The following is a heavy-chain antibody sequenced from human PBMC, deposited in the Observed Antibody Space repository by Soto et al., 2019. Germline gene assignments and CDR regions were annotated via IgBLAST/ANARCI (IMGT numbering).Heavy chain of an antibody. D-gene: IGHD6-13*01. CDR2: ISHDGKVK. CDR3: GKGGQSYRSRCLDY. Sequence: PGGSLRLSCAASGFTFSTYGMQWVRQAPGKGLEWVAVISHDGKVKYYADSVKGRFTLSRDNSENTLYLQMNSLRGEDTAVYYCGKGGQSYRSRCLDYWGKETLVTVPS. CDR1: GFTFSTYG. J-gene: IGHJ4*02. V-gene: IGHV3-30*18.